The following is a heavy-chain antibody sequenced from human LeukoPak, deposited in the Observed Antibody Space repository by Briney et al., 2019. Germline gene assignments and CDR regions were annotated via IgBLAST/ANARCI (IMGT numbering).Heavy chain of an antibody. D-gene: IGHD6-6*01. CDR2: ISDSGGRT. J-gene: IGHJ4*02. V-gene: IGHV3-23*01. CDR1: GFTFSSYA. Sequence: GGSLRLSCAASGFTFSSYAMSWVRPAPGKGLEWVSVISDSGGRTYYAYSVKGRFTISRDNSKNTLYLQKNSLRAEDTAVYYCAKVSRRAARLFDYWGEGSLV. CDR3: AKVSRRAARLFDY.